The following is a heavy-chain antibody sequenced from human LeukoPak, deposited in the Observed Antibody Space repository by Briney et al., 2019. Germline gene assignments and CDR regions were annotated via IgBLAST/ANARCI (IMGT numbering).Heavy chain of an antibody. CDR3: VRVDGYQLLQ. D-gene: IGHD2-2*01. Sequence: PSETLSLTCTVSGGSISSYYWSWIRQPPGKGLEWIGYIYYSGSTNYNPSLKSRVTISVDTSKNQFSLKLSSVTAADTAVYYCVRVDGYQLLQWGQGTLVTVSS. CDR2: IYYSGST. J-gene: IGHJ4*02. V-gene: IGHV4-59*01. CDR1: GGSISSYY.